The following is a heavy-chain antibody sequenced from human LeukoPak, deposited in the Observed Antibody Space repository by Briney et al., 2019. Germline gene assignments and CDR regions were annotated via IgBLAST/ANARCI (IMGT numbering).Heavy chain of an antibody. V-gene: IGHV3-7*03. Sequence: GGSLRLSCAASGFTFTSYAMNWVRQAHGKGPEWVANINKDGTVKHYVDSVKGRFTISRDNAKNSLFVQMNSLRAEDTAMYYCVRGRGFIPDYWGQGTLVTVSS. CDR2: INKDGTVK. CDR1: GFTFTSYA. J-gene: IGHJ4*02. D-gene: IGHD3-16*02. CDR3: VRGRGFIPDY.